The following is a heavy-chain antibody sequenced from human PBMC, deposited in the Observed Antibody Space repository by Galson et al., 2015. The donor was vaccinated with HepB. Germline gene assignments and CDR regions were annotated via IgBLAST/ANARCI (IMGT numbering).Heavy chain of an antibody. D-gene: IGHD6-13*01. Sequence: SLRLSCAASGFTVSSNYMSWVRQAPGKGLEWVSVIYSGGSTYYADSVKGRFTISRDNSKNTLYLQMNSLRAEDTAVYYCAREEAAAGPPGYFDYWGQGTLVTVSS. J-gene: IGHJ4*02. V-gene: IGHV3-66*01. CDR3: AREEAAAGPPGYFDY. CDR1: GFTVSSNY. CDR2: IYSGGST.